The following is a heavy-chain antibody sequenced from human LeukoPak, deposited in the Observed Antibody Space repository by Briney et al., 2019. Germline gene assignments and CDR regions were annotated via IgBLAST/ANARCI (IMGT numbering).Heavy chain of an antibody. V-gene: IGHV4-4*07. Sequence: SETLSLTCTVSGASITTYYWSWIRQPAGKGLEWIGRIFTGGTTNYNPSLKSRVTTSLDTSENQLSLKLSSVTAADTAVYYCARDLGGYSSGSYFYYMDIWGKGTTVTVSS. CDR3: ARDLGGYSSGSYFYYMDI. CDR1: GASITTYY. J-gene: IGHJ6*03. D-gene: IGHD5-18*01. CDR2: IFTGGTT.